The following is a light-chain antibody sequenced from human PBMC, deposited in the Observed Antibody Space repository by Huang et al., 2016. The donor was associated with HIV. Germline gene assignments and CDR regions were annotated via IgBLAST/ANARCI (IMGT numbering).Light chain of an antibody. CDR3: QQLNGYPLT. CDR1: PGISSY. V-gene: IGKV1-9*01. Sequence: IQLTQSPSSLSASVGDRVTISCRASPGISSYLAWYQQKPGKAPKLLVLAAATLQRGVPSRFSGSGPGTDFTLTITSLQPDDFATYYCQQLNGYPLTFGGGTKVEIK. CDR2: AAA. J-gene: IGKJ4*01.